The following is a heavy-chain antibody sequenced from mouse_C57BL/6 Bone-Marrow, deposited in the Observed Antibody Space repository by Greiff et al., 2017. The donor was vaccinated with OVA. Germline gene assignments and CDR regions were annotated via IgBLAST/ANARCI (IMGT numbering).Heavy chain of an antibody. J-gene: IGHJ3*01. D-gene: IGHD2-4*01. CDR1: GYTFTSYG. CDR2: IYPRSVNT. CDR3: ARWRLRRPAWFAY. Sequence: QVQLKQSGAELARPGASVKLSCKASGYTFTSYGISWVKQSTGQGLEWIGEIYPRSVNTYYNEKFKGKGTLTADKSSSTAYMELRSLTSEDSAVYFCARWRLRRPAWFAYWGQGTLVTVSA. V-gene: IGHV1-81*01.